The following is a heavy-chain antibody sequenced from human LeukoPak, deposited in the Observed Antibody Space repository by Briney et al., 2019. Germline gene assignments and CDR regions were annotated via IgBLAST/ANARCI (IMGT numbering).Heavy chain of an antibody. J-gene: IGHJ4*02. Sequence: GGSLRLSCPASGLTFSSYAMSWVRQAQGRGLEWVSAISGSGGSTYYADSVKGRFTISRDNSKNTLFLQMNSLRAEDTAVYYCAISGGYWAWAHWGQGTLVTVSS. V-gene: IGHV3-23*01. CDR1: GLTFSSYA. CDR2: ISGSGGST. CDR3: AISGGYWAWAH. D-gene: IGHD1-26*01.